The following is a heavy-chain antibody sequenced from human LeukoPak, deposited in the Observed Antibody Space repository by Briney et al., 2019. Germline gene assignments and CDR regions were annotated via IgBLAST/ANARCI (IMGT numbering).Heavy chain of an antibody. CDR3: ARDHYDSSGYFLGNDY. V-gene: IGHV4-4*02. J-gene: IGHJ4*02. CDR1: GGSISSSNW. CDR2: IYHSGST. D-gene: IGHD3-22*01. Sequence: SETLSLTCAVSGGSISSSNWWSWVRQPPGKGLEWIGEIYHSGSTNYNPSLSSRVTMSVDTSRNQFSLKLSSVTAADTAVYYCARDHYDSSGYFLGNDYWGQGILVTVSS.